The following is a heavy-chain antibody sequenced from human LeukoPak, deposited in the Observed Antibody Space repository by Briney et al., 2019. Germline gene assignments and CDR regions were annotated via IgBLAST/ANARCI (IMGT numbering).Heavy chain of an antibody. CDR2: ISSSDDYK. CDR3: ARGGDWFDP. V-gene: IGHV3-11*04. J-gene: IGHJ5*02. CDR1: GFSFSDSY. D-gene: IGHD1-26*01. Sequence: GGSLRLSCAASGFSFSDSYMSWIRQAPGKGLEWVSYISSSDDYKYYADSVKGRFTISRDNAKTSQYLHMNSLRAEDTAVYYGARGGDWFDPWGQGTLVTVSS.